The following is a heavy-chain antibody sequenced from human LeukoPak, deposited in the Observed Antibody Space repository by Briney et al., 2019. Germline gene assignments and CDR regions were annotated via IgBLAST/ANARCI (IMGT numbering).Heavy chain of an antibody. V-gene: IGHV3-30*18. CDR2: ISYDGSNK. CDR1: GFTFSSYG. J-gene: IGHJ4*02. CDR3: ANSAPYSYGSILSSALDY. D-gene: IGHD5-18*01. Sequence: PGGSLRLSCAASGFTFSSYGMHWVRQAPGKGLEGVAVISYDGSNKYYADSVKGRFTISRDNSKNTLYLQMNSLRAEDTAVYYCANSAPYSYGSILSSALDYWGQGTLVTVSS.